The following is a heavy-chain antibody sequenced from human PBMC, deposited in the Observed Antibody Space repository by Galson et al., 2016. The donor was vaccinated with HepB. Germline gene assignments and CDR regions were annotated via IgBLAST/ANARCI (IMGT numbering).Heavy chain of an antibody. CDR1: GFIFSDSY. CDR2: MSDSGSAI. V-gene: IGHV3-11*01. J-gene: IGHJ6*02. CDR3: ARGGCCGTDV. Sequence: SLRLSCAASGFIFSDSYMAWIRQAPGKGLEWVSYMSDSGSAIYYADSVKGRFTISRDNAKNSLYLQMNSLRADDTAVYFCARGGCCGTDVWGQGATVTVSS. D-gene: IGHD4/OR15-4a*01.